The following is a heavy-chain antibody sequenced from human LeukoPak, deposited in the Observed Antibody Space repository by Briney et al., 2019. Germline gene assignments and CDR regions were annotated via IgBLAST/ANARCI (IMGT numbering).Heavy chain of an antibody. CDR3: ARVAPSGSKTPYAKYYFDY. V-gene: IGHV3-21*01. CDR1: GFTFSSYS. D-gene: IGHD3-16*01. CDR2: ISSSSSYI. Sequence: GGSLRLSCAASGFTFSSYSMNWVRQAPGKGLEWVSSISSSSSYIYYADSMKGRFTISRDNAKNSLYLQMNSLRAEDTAVYYCARVAPSGSKTPYAKYYFDYWGQGTLVTVSS. J-gene: IGHJ4*02.